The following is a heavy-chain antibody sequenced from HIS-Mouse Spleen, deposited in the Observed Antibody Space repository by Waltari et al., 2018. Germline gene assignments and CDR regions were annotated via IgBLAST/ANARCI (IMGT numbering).Heavy chain of an antibody. J-gene: IGHJ4*02. CDR1: GYTFTSYD. CDR3: ARGHDYSNYFDY. V-gene: IGHV1-8*01. CDR2: MNPTSGNT. D-gene: IGHD4-4*01. Sequence: QVQLVQSGAEVKKPGASVKVSCKASGYTFTSYDINWVRTANGQGLEWTGWMNPTSGNTGYAQKFQGRVTMTRNTSISTAYMELSSLRSEDTAVYYCARGHDYSNYFDYWGQGTLVTVSS.